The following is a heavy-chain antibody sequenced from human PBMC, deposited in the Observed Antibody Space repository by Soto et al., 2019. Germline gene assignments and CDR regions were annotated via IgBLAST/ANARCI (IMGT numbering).Heavy chain of an antibody. D-gene: IGHD2-21*01. V-gene: IGHV3-30*18. CDR1: GFTFSSYG. CDR2: ISYDGSNK. CDR3: AKDRGVSYYYYGMDV. Sequence: GGSLTLSCAASGFTFSSYGMHWVRQAPGKRLEWVAVISYDGSNKYYADSVKGRFTISRDNSKNTLYLQMNSLRAEDTAVYYCAKDRGVSYYYYGMDVWGQGTTVTVSS. J-gene: IGHJ6*02.